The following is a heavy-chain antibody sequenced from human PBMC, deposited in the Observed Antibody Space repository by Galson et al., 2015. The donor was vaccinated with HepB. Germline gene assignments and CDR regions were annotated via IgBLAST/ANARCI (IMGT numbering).Heavy chain of an antibody. Sequence: SVKVSCKASGYTFTTYYMLWVRQAPGQGLEWMGIINPSGGNTNYAQKFQGRVTMTRDTSTSTVYMELSSLRSEDTAVYYCARFRITMVRVVPDPNNWFDPWGQGTLVTVSS. D-gene: IGHD3-10*01. V-gene: IGHV1-46*01. J-gene: IGHJ5*02. CDR2: INPSGGNT. CDR3: ARFRITMVRVVPDPNNWFDP. CDR1: GYTFTTYY.